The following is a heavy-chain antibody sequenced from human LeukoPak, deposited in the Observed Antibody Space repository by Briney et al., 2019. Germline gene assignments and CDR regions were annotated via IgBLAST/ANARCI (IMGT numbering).Heavy chain of an antibody. CDR3: ARGGFNYDFDY. D-gene: IGHD5-18*01. CDR1: GFTFSSSW. CDR2: IKEDGSWK. Sequence: GGSLRLSCAASGFTFSSSWMGWARQAPGKGLEWVANIKEDGSWKHYAVSVQGRFTISRDNAKNTLYLQMSSLRAEDTAVYYCARGGFNYDFDYWGQGTPVTVSS. V-gene: IGHV3-7*01. J-gene: IGHJ4*02.